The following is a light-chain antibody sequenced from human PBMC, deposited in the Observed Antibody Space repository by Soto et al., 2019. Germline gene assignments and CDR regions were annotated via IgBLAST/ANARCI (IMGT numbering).Light chain of an antibody. CDR1: QSVSSN. J-gene: IGKJ1*01. CDR3: QQYNNWPPWT. Sequence: EIVMTQSPATLSVSPGERATLSCRASQSVSSNLAWYQQKPGQAPRLLIYGASTRATGSPARFSGSGSGTEFTLTISSRQSEDNAVYYSQQYNNWPPWTFGKGSKVEIK. V-gene: IGKV3-15*01. CDR2: GAS.